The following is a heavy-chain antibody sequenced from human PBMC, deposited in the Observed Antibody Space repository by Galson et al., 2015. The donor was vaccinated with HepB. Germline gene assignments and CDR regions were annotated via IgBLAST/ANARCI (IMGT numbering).Heavy chain of an antibody. V-gene: IGHV6-1*01. J-gene: IGHJ4*02. D-gene: IGHD7-27*01. CDR2: TYYRSKWYY. CDR3: ARSAGDLDY. CDR1: GDSVSSNRAA. Sequence: CAISGDSVSSNRAAWNWIRQSPSRGLEWLGRTYYRSKWYYGYAVSVKGRITINPDTSKSQFSLHLNSVTPEDTAVYYCARSAGDLDYWGQGTLVTVSS.